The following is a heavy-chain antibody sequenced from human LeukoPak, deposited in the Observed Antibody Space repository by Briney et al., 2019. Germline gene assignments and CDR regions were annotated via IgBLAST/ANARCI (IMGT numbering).Heavy chain of an antibody. Sequence: PAQTLSLTCTVSGGSISSGSYYWSWIRQPAVKGLEWIGRIYTSGSTNYNPSLKSRVTISVDTSKNQFSLKLSSVTAADTAVYYCARSRYSGSYRNWFDPWGQGTLVTVSS. CDR2: IYTSGST. D-gene: IGHD1-26*01. J-gene: IGHJ5*02. CDR3: ARSRYSGSYRNWFDP. CDR1: GGSISSGSYY. V-gene: IGHV4-61*02.